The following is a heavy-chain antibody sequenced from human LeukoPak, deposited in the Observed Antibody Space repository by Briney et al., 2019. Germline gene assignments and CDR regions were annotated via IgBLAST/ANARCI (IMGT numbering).Heavy chain of an antibody. CDR2: IRYDGSNK. D-gene: IGHD6-19*01. CDR3: ARDSPSSGWYTSSKLFDY. Sequence: PGGSLRLSCAASGFTFSSYGMHWVRQAPGKGLEWVAFIRYDGSNKYYADSVKGRFTISRDNAKNLLYLQMNSLRAEDTAVYYCARDSPSSGWYTSSKLFDYWGQGTLVTVSS. V-gene: IGHV3-30*02. J-gene: IGHJ4*02. CDR1: GFTFSSYG.